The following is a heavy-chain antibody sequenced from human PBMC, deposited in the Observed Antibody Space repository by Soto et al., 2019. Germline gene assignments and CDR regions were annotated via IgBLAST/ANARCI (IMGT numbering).Heavy chain of an antibody. CDR2: IYYSGST. J-gene: IGHJ3*02. V-gene: IGHV4-59*01. CDR1: GGSISSYY. Sequence: SETLSLTCTVSGGSISSYYWSWIRQPPGKGLEWIGYIYYSGSTNYNPSLKSRVTISVDTSKNQFSLKLSSVTAADTAVYYCARVNGSGSYTDAFDIWGQGTMVTV. D-gene: IGHD3-10*01. CDR3: ARVNGSGSYTDAFDI.